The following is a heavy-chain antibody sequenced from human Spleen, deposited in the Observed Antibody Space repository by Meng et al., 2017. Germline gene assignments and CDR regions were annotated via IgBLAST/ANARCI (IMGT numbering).Heavy chain of an antibody. Sequence: SQTLSLTCAVYGGSFSGYYWSWIRQPPGKGLEWIGEINHSGSTNYNPSLKSRVTISVDTSKNQFSLYLQMNSLTAEDTAVYYCAKGSYGSGSSGYFDSWGQGTVVTVSS. V-gene: IGHV4-34*01. CDR1: GGSFSGYY. J-gene: IGHJ4*02. D-gene: IGHD3-10*01. CDR2: INHSGST. CDR3: AKGSYGSGSSGYFDS.